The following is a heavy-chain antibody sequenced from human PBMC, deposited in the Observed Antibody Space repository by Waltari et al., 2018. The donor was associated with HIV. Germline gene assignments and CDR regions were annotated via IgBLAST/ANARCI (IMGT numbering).Heavy chain of an antibody. CDR1: GYPFTQYG. Sequence: QVQLVQSGTEVKKPGASVKVSCKASGYPFTQYGISWVRQAPGQGLEWMGWTSTYYLNTNYAQKFQGRITLTRDTSTSTVYMELMSLTSDDTAVYYCAREGFCRGGSCYSGAVDIWGQGTLVTVSS. V-gene: IGHV1-18*04. CDR2: TSTYYLNT. J-gene: IGHJ3*02. CDR3: AREGFCRGGSCYSGAVDI. D-gene: IGHD2-15*01.